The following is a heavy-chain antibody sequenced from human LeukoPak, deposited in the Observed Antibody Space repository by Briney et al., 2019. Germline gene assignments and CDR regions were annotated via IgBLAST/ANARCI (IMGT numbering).Heavy chain of an antibody. CDR1: GGTFSSYA. D-gene: IGHD6-19*01. CDR2: IIPIFGTA. Sequence: SVKVSCKASGGTFSSYAISWVRQAPGQGLEWMGGIIPIFGTANYAQKFQGRVTITADESTNTAYMELSSLRSEDTAVYYCASGRTSSGWLFDYWGQGTLVTVSS. V-gene: IGHV1-69*13. CDR3: ASGRTSSGWLFDY. J-gene: IGHJ4*02.